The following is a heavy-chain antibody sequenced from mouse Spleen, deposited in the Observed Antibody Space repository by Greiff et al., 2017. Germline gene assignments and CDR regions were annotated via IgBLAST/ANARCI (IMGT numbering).Heavy chain of an antibody. D-gene: IGHD2-4*01. CDR1: GFNITDYY. J-gene: IGHJ4*01. V-gene: IGHV14-1*02. Sequence: EVQLQQSGAELVRPGALVKLSCKASGFNITDYYMHWVKQRPEQGLEWIGWIDPENGNTIYDPKFQGKASITADTSSNTAYMQLSSLTSEDTAVYYGAPSMITTEYYYAIDYWGQGTSVTVSS. CDR3: APSMITTEYYYAIDY. CDR2: IDPENGNT.